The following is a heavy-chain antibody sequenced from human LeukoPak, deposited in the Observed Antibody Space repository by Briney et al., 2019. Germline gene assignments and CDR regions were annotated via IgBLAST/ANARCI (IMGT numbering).Heavy chain of an antibody. J-gene: IGHJ4*02. Sequence: PGGSLRLSCAASGFSFSDYYMSWVRQAPGKGLEWLAVISYDGSNKYYADSVKGRFTISRDNSKNTLYLQMNSLRAEDTAVYYCASYDSSGSFDYWGQGTLVTVSS. D-gene: IGHD3-22*01. CDR2: ISYDGSNK. CDR1: GFSFSDYY. V-gene: IGHV3-30-3*01. CDR3: ASYDSSGSFDY.